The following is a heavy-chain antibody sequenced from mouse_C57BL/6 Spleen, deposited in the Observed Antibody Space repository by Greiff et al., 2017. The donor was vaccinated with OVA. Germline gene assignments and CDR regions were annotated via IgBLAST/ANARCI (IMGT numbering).Heavy chain of an antibody. D-gene: IGHD2-4*01. CDR3: ARSSIYYDYGGY. V-gene: IGHV1-81*01. Sequence: LVESGAELARPGASVKLSCKASGYTFTSYGISWVKQRTGQGLEWIGEIYPRSGNTYYNEKFKGKATLTADKSSSTAYMELRSLTSEDSAVYFCARSSIYYDYGGYWGQGTTLTVSS. CDR1: GYTFTSYG. J-gene: IGHJ2*01. CDR2: IYPRSGNT.